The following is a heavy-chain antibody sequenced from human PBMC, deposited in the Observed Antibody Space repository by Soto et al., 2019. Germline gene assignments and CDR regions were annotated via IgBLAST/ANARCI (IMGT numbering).Heavy chain of an antibody. CDR2: IDVLDGA. J-gene: IGHJ4*02. Sequence: GDLRLSCVVSGLSLNNYAIAWVRHAPGKGLEFVSTIDVLDGAWYSDSVRGRLAISRDVSRNTVYLQLSSLRVEDTAISFCSDWPAGGPVNLDHWGPGTRVTVSS. D-gene: IGHD2-15*01. V-gene: IGHV3-23*01. CDR1: GLSLNNYA. CDR3: SDWPAGGPVNLDH.